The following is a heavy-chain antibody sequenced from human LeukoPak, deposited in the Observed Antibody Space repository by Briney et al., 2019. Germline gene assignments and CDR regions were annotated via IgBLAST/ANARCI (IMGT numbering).Heavy chain of an antibody. J-gene: IGHJ2*01. Sequence: GGSLRLSCAASGFTFSSYAMSWVRQAPGKGLEWVSAIRGSGGSTYYADSVKGRFTISRDNSKNTLYLQMNSLGAEDTAVYYCATEYISSSRGGYWYFDLWGRGTLVTVSS. D-gene: IGHD6-6*01. V-gene: IGHV3-23*01. CDR1: GFTFSSYA. CDR2: IRGSGGST. CDR3: ATEYISSSRGGYWYFDL.